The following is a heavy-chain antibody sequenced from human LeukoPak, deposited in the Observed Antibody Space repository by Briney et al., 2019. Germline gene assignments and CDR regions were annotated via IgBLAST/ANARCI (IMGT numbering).Heavy chain of an antibody. CDR3: ARVLRFLEWLLARDAFDI. D-gene: IGHD3-3*01. Sequence: ASVKVSCKASGYTFTSYDINWVRQATGQGLEWMGWMNPNSGNTNYAQKLQGRVTMTTDTSTSTAYMELRSLRSDDTAVYYCARVLRFLEWLLARDAFDIWGQGTMVTVSS. V-gene: IGHV1-18*01. J-gene: IGHJ3*02. CDR1: GYTFTSYD. CDR2: MNPNSGNT.